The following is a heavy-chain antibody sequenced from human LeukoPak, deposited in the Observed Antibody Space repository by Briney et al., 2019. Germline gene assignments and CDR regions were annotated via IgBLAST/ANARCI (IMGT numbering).Heavy chain of an antibody. CDR2: ISSSGSTI. J-gene: IGHJ6*03. CDR1: GFTFSSYE. D-gene: IGHD5-24*01. V-gene: IGHV3-48*03. CDR3: AKAVGWLQNYYYYYMDV. Sequence: PGGSPRLSCAASGFTFSSYEMNWVRQAPGKGLEWVPYISSSGSTIYYADSVKGRFTISRDNSKNTLYLQMNSLRAEDTAVYYCAKAVGWLQNYYYYYMDVWGKGTTVTVSS.